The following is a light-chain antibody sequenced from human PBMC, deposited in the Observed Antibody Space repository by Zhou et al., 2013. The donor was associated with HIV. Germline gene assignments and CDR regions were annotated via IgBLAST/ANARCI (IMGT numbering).Light chain of an antibody. CDR3: QQYNNWLRRT. CDR1: QSVSSN. V-gene: IGKV3-15*01. J-gene: IGKJ1*01. CDR2: GAS. Sequence: EIVMTQSPATLSVSPGGRATLSCRASQSVSSNLAWYQQKPGQAPRLLIYGASTRATGIPARFSGSGSGTEFTLTISSLQSEDFAVYYCQQYNNWLRRTFGQGTKVEIK.